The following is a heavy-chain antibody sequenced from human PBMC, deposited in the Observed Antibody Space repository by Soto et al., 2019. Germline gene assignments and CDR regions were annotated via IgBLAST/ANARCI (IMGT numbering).Heavy chain of an antibody. D-gene: IGHD6-13*01. J-gene: IGHJ5*02. CDR1: GFTFDDYA. V-gene: IGHV3-9*01. CDR3: AKDRVGRAAGAWFDP. Sequence: EVPLVESGGGLVQPGRSLRLSCAASGFTFDDYAMHWVRQAPGKGLEWVSGISWNSGSIGYADSVKGRFTISRDNAKNSLYLQMNSLRAEDTALYYCAKDRVGRAAGAWFDPWGQGTLVTVSS. CDR2: ISWNSGSI.